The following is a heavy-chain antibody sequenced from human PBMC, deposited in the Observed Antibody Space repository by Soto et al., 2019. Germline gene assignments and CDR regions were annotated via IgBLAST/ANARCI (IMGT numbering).Heavy chain of an antibody. CDR1: GFTFSSYG. J-gene: IGHJ4*02. V-gene: IGHV3-30*18. CDR3: AKDPRLDILTGPFDS. Sequence: QVQLVESGGGVVQPGMSLRLSCAASGFTFSSYGMHWVRHAPGKGLEWVAVISYDGSNKYYADSVRGRFTISRDNSANTLYLHMDSLRAADTAVYYGAKDPRLDILTGPFDSWGQGTLVTGSS. CDR2: ISYDGSNK. D-gene: IGHD3-9*01.